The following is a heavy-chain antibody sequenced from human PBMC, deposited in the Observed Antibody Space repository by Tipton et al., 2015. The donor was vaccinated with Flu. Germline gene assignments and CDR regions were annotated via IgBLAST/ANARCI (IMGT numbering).Heavy chain of an antibody. D-gene: IGHD3-10*01. Sequence: TLSLTCTVSGGSISSGDYYWSWIRQPPGKGLEWIGHISYSGTTYYNPSLKSRVSVSVDPSKSQFSLRLTSVTAADTAVYYCARLTYYYGSGTSDCWGQGTLLTVSS. CDR2: ISYSGTT. V-gene: IGHV4-30-4*01. CDR1: GGSISSGDYY. J-gene: IGHJ4*02. CDR3: ARLTYYYGSGTSDC.